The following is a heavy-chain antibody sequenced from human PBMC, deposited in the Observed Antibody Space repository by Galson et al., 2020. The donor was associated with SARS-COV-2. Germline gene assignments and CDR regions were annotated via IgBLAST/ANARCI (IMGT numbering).Heavy chain of an antibody. Sequence: SLKISCAASGFTFDDYAMHWVRQAPGKGLEWVSGISWNRGSIGYADSVKGRFTISRDNAKNSLYLQMNSLRAEDTALYYCAKDIGGWDPRMGFDPWGQGTLVTVSS. CDR2: ISWNRGSI. CDR3: AKDIGGWDPRMGFDP. D-gene: IGHD1-26*01. V-gene: IGHV3-9*01. CDR1: GFTFDDYA. J-gene: IGHJ5*02.